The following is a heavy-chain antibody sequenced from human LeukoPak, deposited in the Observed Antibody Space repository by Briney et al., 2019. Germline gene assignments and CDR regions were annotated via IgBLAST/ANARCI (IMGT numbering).Heavy chain of an antibody. Sequence: GEPLKICCKGSGYGFTSYWIDWVRQMPGKGLEWMGIIYPGDSDTRYSPSFQGQVTISADKSISTAYLQWSSLKASDTAMYYCARLRITSFDPWGQGTLVTVSS. J-gene: IGHJ5*02. V-gene: IGHV5-51*01. CDR3: ARLRITSFDP. CDR2: IYPGDSDT. CDR1: GYGFTSYW. D-gene: IGHD3-10*01.